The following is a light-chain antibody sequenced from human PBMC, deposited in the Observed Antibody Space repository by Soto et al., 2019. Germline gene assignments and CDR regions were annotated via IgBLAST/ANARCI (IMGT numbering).Light chain of an antibody. CDR3: SSYTVISTLV. CDR1: SSDLGGYNY. J-gene: IGLJ1*01. V-gene: IGLV2-14*03. CDR2: DVT. Sequence: QSALSQPASVSGSPGQSITISCTGTSSDLGGYNYVSWYQQHPGKAPKLMIYDVTNRPSGVSNRFSGSKSGNTASLTISGLQAEDEADYYCSSYTVISTLVFGTGTKVTVL.